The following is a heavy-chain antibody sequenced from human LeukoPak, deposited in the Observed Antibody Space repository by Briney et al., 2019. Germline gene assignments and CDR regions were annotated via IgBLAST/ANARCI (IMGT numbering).Heavy chain of an antibody. CDR1: GFSFSNSG. V-gene: IGHV3-21*01. D-gene: IGHD6-13*01. CDR2: ISNSGDST. Sequence: GGSLRLSCAASGFSFSNSGMHWVRQAPGKGLEWVSSISNSGDSTYYADSLKGRFTISRDNAKNSLYLQMNSLRADDTAVYYCARGLAAAGTRGPYWGQGTLVTVSS. J-gene: IGHJ4*02. CDR3: ARGLAAAGTRGPY.